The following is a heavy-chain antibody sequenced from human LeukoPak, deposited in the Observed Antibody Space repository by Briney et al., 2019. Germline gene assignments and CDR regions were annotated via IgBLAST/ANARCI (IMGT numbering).Heavy chain of an antibody. CDR3: ARETPPCSSTSCYSNFDY. J-gene: IGHJ4*02. CDR2: INPSGGST. V-gene: IGHV1-46*01. Sequence: ASVKVSCKASGYTFTSYYMHWVRQAPGQGLEWMGIINPSGGSTSYAQKFQGRVTMTRDTSMSTVYMELSSLRSEDTAVYYCARETPPCSSTSCYSNFDYWGQGTLVTVSS. D-gene: IGHD2-2*02. CDR1: GYTFTSYY.